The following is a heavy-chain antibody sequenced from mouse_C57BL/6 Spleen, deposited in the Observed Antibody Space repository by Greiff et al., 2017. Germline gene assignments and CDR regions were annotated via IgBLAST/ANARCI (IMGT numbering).Heavy chain of an antibody. CDR1: GFPFSSYA. CDR3: ARATTVAFDY. D-gene: IGHD1-1*01. CDR2: ISDGGSYT. Sequence: DVTLEESGGGLVKPGGSLKLSCAASGFPFSSYAMSWVRQTPEKRLEWVATISDGGSYTYYPDNVKGRFTISRDNAKNNLYLQMSHLKSEDTAMYYCARATTVAFDYWGQGTTLTVSS. V-gene: IGHV5-4*03. J-gene: IGHJ2*01.